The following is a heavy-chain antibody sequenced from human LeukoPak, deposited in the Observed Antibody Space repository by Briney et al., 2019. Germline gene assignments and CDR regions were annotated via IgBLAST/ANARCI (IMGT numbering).Heavy chain of an antibody. CDR1: GYTFTGYY. J-gene: IGHJ5*02. V-gene: IGHV1-2*02. Sequence: ASVKVSCKASGYTFTGYYMHWVRQAPGQGLEWMGWINPNSGGTNYAQNFQGRVTMTRDTSISTAYMELSRLRSDDTAVYYCARDRSGIAAAETWGQGTLVTVSS. CDR3: ARDRSGIAAAET. D-gene: IGHD6-13*01. CDR2: INPNSGGT.